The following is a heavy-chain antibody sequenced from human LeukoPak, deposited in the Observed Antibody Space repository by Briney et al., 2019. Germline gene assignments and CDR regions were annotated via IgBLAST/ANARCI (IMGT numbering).Heavy chain of an antibody. CDR3: ALVRWLQFAPIYYFDY. J-gene: IGHJ4*02. D-gene: IGHD5-24*01. CDR2: IYHSGST. CDR1: GYSISSGYY. V-gene: IGHV4-38-2*02. Sequence: SETLSLTCTVSGYSISSGYYWGWIRQPPGKGLEWIGSIYHSGSTYYNPSLKSRVTISVDTSKNQFSLKLSSVTAADTAVYYCALVRWLQFAPIYYFDYWGQGTLVTVSS.